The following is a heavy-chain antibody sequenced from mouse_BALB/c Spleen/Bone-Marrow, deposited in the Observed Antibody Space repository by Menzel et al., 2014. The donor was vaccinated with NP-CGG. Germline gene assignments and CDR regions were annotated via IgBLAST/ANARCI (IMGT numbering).Heavy chain of an antibody. Sequence: EVKLMESGGGLVQPGGSLKLSCAASGFDFSRYWMSWVRQAPGKGPEWIGEINPDSSTINYTPSLKDKFIISRDNAKNTLYLQMSKVRSEDTALYYCARQGYYGSSDYWGQGTTLTVSS. CDR2: INPDSSTI. CDR3: ARQGYYGSSDY. CDR1: GFDFSRYW. D-gene: IGHD1-1*01. V-gene: IGHV4-1*02. J-gene: IGHJ2*01.